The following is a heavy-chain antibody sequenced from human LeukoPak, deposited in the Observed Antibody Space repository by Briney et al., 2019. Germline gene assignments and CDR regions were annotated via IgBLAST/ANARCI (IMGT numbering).Heavy chain of an antibody. V-gene: IGHV3-48*03. CDR2: ISSSGSTI. J-gene: IGHJ4*02. CDR1: GFTFSSYE. CDR3: ARRSGWLQNQSSADQPNFDY. Sequence: GGSLRLSCAASGFTFSSYEMNWVRRAPGKGLEWVSYISSSGSTIYYADSVKGRFTISRDNAKNSLFLQMNSLRAEDTAVYYCARRSGWLQNQSSADQPNFDYWGQGALVTVSS. D-gene: IGHD5-24*01.